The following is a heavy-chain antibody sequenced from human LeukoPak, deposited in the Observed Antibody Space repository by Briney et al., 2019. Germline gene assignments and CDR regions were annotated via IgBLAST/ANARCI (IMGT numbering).Heavy chain of an antibody. J-gene: IGHJ3*02. Sequence: SETLSLTCTISDGSISSYYWSWLRQPPGKGLEWIGHIPYSGSTIYNPSLKSRVTISVDTSKNQFSLILSSVTAADTAVYYCARMAVDYGGNSGDAFDIWGQGTMVTVSS. CDR3: ARMAVDYGGNSGDAFDI. D-gene: IGHD4-23*01. CDR2: IPYSGST. V-gene: IGHV4-59*01. CDR1: DGSISSYY.